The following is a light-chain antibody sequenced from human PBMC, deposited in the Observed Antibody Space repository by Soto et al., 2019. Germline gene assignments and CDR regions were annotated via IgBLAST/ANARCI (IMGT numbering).Light chain of an antibody. CDR2: HVS. CDR3: CLYAGGYTPYV. CDR1: SSDVGGRGY. V-gene: IGLV2-11*01. Sequence: QSALTQPRSVSGSPGQSVTISCTGTSSDVGGRGYISWYQQHPGKAPKLMIFHVSKRPSGVPDRFSGSKSGDTASLTISGLQAEDEADYYCCLYAGGYTPYVFGTATKLTVL. J-gene: IGLJ1*01.